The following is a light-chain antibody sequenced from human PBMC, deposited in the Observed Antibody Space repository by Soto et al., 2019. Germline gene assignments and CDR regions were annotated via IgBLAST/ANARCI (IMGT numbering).Light chain of an antibody. CDR1: QSVRSSY. CDR3: QQYGSSPIT. CDR2: GAS. Sequence: EIVLTQSPGTLSLSPGERATLSCRASQSVRSSYLAWYQQKPGQAPRLLIYGASSRATGIPDRFSGSGSGTDFTLTITRLEPEDFVVYYCQQYGSSPITFGPGTKVDNK. J-gene: IGKJ3*01. V-gene: IGKV3-20*01.